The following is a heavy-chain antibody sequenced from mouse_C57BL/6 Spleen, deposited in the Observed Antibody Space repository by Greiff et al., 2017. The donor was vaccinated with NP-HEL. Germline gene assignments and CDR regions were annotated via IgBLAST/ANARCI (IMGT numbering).Heavy chain of an antibody. CDR1: GFTFSSYA. D-gene: IGHD1-1*01. Sequence: EVMLVESGGGLVKPGGSLKLSCAASGFTFSSYAMSWVRQTPEKRLEWVATISDGGSYTYYPDNVKGRFTISRENNKKNQYLQMSHLKSEDTAMYYCAREGYYYGSSPYYAMDYWGQGTSVTVSS. CDR3: AREGYYYGSSPYYAMDY. CDR2: ISDGGSYT. J-gene: IGHJ4*01. V-gene: IGHV5-4*01.